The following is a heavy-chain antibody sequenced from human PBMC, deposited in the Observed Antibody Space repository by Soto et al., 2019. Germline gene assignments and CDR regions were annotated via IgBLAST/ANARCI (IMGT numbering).Heavy chain of an antibody. J-gene: IGHJ4*02. Sequence: GASVKVSCKASGYTFTGYYMHWVRQAPGQGLEWMGWINPNSGGTNYAQKFQGWVTMTRDTSISTAYMELSRLRSDDTAVYYCARDRSYDFWSGYPNYIFDYWGQGTLVTVS. CDR1: GYTFTGYY. D-gene: IGHD3-3*01. CDR2: INPNSGGT. CDR3: ARDRSYDFWSGYPNYIFDY. V-gene: IGHV1-2*04.